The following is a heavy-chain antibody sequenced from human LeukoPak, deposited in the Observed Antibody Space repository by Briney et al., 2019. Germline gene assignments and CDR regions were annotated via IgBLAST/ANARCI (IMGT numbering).Heavy chain of an antibody. D-gene: IGHD3-9*01. Sequence: SQTLSLTCAISGDSVSSNSAAWNWIRQAPSRGLEWLGRTYYRSKGYNDDAVSVNSRIRINPDTSKNQFSLQLSSVPAADTAVYSCARLFHADGSGYSNSDYWGQGTLVTVSS. CDR3: ARLFHADGSGYSNSDY. CDR2: TYYRSKGYN. J-gene: IGHJ4*02. V-gene: IGHV6-1*01. CDR1: GDSVSSNSAA.